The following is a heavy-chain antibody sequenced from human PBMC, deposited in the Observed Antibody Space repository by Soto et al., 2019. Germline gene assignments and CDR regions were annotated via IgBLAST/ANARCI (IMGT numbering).Heavy chain of an antibody. J-gene: IGHJ3*02. CDR2: INPSGGST. CDR3: RVAAAPIDDAFDI. Sequence: ASVKVSCKASGYTFTSYYMHWVRQAPGQGLEWMGIINPSGGSTSYAQKFQGRVTMTRDTSTSTVYMELSSLRSEDTAVYYCRVAAAPIDDAFDIWGQGTMVTVSS. D-gene: IGHD6-13*01. V-gene: IGHV1-46*01. CDR1: GYTFTSYY.